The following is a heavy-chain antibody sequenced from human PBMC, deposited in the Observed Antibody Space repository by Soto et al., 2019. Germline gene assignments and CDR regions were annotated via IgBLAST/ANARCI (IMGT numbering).Heavy chain of an antibody. CDR1: GFTFTNYA. D-gene: IGHD3-22*01. CDR3: ARAPLGIIVAPDF. J-gene: IGHJ4*02. CDR2: INAGNGNT. Sequence: GASVKVSCKPSGFTFTNYAMHWVRQAPGQRLEWMGWINAGNGNTKYAQKFQGRVTITRDTSASTAYVELSSLTSDDTAVYYCARAPLGIIVAPDFWGQGTLVTVSS. V-gene: IGHV1-3*01.